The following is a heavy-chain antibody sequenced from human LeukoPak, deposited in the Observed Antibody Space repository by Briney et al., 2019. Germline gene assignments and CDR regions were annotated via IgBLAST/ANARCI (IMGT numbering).Heavy chain of an antibody. CDR1: GFTFSRSW. CDR2: IKQDGTSK. J-gene: IGHJ4*02. Sequence: GGSLRLSCAASGFTFSRSWMGWVRQAPGKGLGWVSNIKQDGTSKYYVDSVMGRFTISRDNAENSLYLQMNSLSAGDTAVYYCARHGDYCFDLWGPGTRVTVSS. CDR3: ARHGDYCFDL. V-gene: IGHV3-7*02. D-gene: IGHD2-21*01.